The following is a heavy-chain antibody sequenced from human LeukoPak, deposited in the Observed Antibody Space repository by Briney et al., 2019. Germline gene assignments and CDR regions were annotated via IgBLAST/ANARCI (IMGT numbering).Heavy chain of an antibody. CDR1: GFTFSSNY. V-gene: IGHV3-53*01. CDR3: AKPEDSGYDGLV. CDR2: IYSGGST. Sequence: GGSLRLSCAASGFTFSSNYMSWVRQAPGKGLEWVSVIYSGGSTYYSDSVRGRCTISRDNSKTTLYLQMNSLRAEDTAVYYCAKPEDSGYDGLVWGQGTLVTVSS. D-gene: IGHD5-12*01. J-gene: IGHJ4*02.